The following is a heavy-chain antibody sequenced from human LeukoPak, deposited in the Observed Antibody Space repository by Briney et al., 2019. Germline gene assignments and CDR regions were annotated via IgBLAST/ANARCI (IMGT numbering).Heavy chain of an antibody. D-gene: IGHD3-16*01. CDR3: ARDDYDYVWGSSSNFDY. CDR1: GYTFTSYY. V-gene: IGHV1-46*01. Sequence: ASVKVSCKASGYTFTSYYMHWVRQAPGQGLEWMGIINPSGGSTSYAQKFQGRVTMTRDTSTSTVYMELSGLRSEDTAVYYCARDDYDYVWGSSSNFDYWGQGTLVTVSS. J-gene: IGHJ4*02. CDR2: INPSGGST.